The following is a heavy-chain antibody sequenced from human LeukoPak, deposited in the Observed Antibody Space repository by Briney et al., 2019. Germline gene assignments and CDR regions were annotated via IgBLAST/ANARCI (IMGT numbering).Heavy chain of an antibody. CDR3: ARDALAAGYRLEWYYFDY. V-gene: IGHV3-53*01. D-gene: IGHD2-2*01. CDR1: GFTVSSNY. CDR2: IYSGGST. J-gene: IGHJ4*02. Sequence: GGSLRLSCAASGFTVSSNYMSWVRQAPGKGLEWISVIYSGGSTYYADSVKGRFTISRDNAKNSLYLQMNSLRAEDTAVYYCARDALAAGYRLEWYYFDYWGPGTLVTVSS.